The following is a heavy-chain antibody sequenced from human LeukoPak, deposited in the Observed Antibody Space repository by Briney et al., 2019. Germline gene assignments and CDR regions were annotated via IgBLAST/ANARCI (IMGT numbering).Heavy chain of an antibody. V-gene: IGHV3-33*08. J-gene: IGHJ6*02. CDR2: IWYDGSNK. Sequence: GGPLRLSCAASGFTFSSYGMHWVRQAPGKGLEWVAVIWYDGSNKYYADSVKGRFTISRDNSKNTLYLQMNSLRAEDTAVYYCARDSYYDILTGSSLYGMDVWGQGTTVTVS. CDR1: GFTFSSYG. CDR3: ARDSYYDILTGSSLYGMDV. D-gene: IGHD3-9*01.